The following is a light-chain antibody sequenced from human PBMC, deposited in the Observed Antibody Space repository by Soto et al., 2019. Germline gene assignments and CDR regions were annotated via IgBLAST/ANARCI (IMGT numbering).Light chain of an antibody. J-gene: IGKJ1*01. V-gene: IGKV3-20*01. CDR3: QQYGSSPGT. Sequence: EIVLTQSPGPLSLSPGERATLSCRSSQSVSSSYLAWYQQKPGQAPRLLIYGASSRATGIPDRFSGSGSGTDCTLTISRLEPEDVAVYYCQQYGSSPGTFGQGTKVDIK. CDR2: GAS. CDR1: QSVSSSY.